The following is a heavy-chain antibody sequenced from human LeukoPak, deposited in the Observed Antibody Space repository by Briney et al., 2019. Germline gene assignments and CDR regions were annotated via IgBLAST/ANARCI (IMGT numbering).Heavy chain of an antibody. V-gene: IGHV1-69*04. CDR1: GGTFSSYA. Sequence: SVKVSCKASGGTFSSYAISWVRQAPGQGLEWMGRIIPILGIANYAQKFQGRVTITADKSTSTAYMELSSLRSEDTAVYYCARERSDSSRQYYFDHWGQGTLVTVSS. D-gene: IGHD3-22*01. J-gene: IGHJ4*02. CDR2: IIPILGIA. CDR3: ARERSDSSRQYYFDH.